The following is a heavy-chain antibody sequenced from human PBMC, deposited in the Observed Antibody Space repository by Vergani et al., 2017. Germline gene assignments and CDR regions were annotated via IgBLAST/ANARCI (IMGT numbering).Heavy chain of an antibody. CDR2: INPSGGST. D-gene: IGHD2-2*01. CDR3: ARDPSTLHCSSTSCPNYYFDY. V-gene: IGHV1-46*01. Sequence: QVQLVQSGAEVKKPGASVKVSCKASGYTFTSYYMHWVRQAPGQGLEWMGIINPSGGSTSYAQKFQGRVTMTWDTSTSTVYMELSSLRSEDTAVYYCARDPSTLHCSSTSCPNYYFDYWGQGTLVTVSS. J-gene: IGHJ4*02. CDR1: GYTFTSYY.